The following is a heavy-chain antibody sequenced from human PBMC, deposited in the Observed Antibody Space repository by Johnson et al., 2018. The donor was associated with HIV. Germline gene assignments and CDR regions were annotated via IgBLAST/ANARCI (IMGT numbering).Heavy chain of an antibody. Sequence: QVQLVESGGGVVQPGGSLRLSCAASGFTFSSYGMHWVRQAPGKGLEWVAFIRYDGSNKYYVDSVKGRFTISRDKSKNTLYLQMNSLRAEDTEVYYCAKDGAMAFDIWGQGTLVTVSS. V-gene: IGHV3-30*02. CDR3: AKDGAMAFDI. J-gene: IGHJ3*02. CDR1: GFTFSSYG. CDR2: IRYDGSNK. D-gene: IGHD1-26*01.